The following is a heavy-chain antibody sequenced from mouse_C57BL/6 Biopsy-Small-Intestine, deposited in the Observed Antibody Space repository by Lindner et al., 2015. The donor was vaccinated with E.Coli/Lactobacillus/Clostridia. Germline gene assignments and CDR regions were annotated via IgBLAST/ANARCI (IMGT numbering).Heavy chain of an antibody. CDR3: ARGTEYGMDH. V-gene: IGHV1-7*01. CDR2: IHPNSDYT. Sequence: VQLQESGTELAKPGASVKLSCKTSGYNFNSYWMHWVKQRPGQGLEWIGYIHPNSDYTKYNQNFKDMATLTADKSSSTAYMQLSSLTYEDSAVYYCARGTEYGMDHWGQGTSVTVSS. CDR1: GYNFNSYW. D-gene: IGHD3-3*01. J-gene: IGHJ4*01.